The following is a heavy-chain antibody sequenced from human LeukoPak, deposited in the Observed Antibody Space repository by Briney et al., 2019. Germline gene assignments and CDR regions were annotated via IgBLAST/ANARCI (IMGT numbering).Heavy chain of an antibody. CDR2: ISAYNGDT. Sequence: ASVKVSCTTSGYTFTTYAISWVRQAPGQGLEWMGWISAYNGDTDYAQKLQDRVTMTTDTSTSTAYMELRSLRSDDTAVYFCARVSRITGTANFDYWGQGTLVTVSS. CDR1: GYTFTTYA. CDR3: ARVSRITGTANFDY. J-gene: IGHJ4*02. V-gene: IGHV1-18*01. D-gene: IGHD1-7*01.